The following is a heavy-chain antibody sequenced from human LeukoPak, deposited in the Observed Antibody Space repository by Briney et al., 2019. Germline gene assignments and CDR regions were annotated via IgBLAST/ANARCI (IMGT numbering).Heavy chain of an antibody. CDR1: GYSFTSYW. Sequence: GESLKISCKGSGYSFTSYWIGWVRQMPGKGLEWMGIIYPGDSDTRYSPSFQGQVTISADKSISTAYLQWSSLKASDTAMYYCARHDHPQWLDFPPFDYWGQGTLVTVSS. CDR2: IYPGDSDT. V-gene: IGHV5-51*01. D-gene: IGHD6-19*01. CDR3: ARHDHPQWLDFPPFDY. J-gene: IGHJ4*02.